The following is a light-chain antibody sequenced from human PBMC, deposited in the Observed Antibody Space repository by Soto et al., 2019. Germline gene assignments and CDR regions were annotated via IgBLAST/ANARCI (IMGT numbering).Light chain of an antibody. J-gene: IGKJ1*01. CDR1: QSLLYSNGYNY. Sequence: DIVVTQSPLSLPVIPGEPASISCRSTQSLLYSNGYNYLDWYLQKPGQSPQLLIYLGSNRASGVPDRFSGSGSGTDFTLKISRVEAEDVGVYYCMRSLQTPWTFGQGTKVEIK. V-gene: IGKV2-28*01. CDR2: LGS. CDR3: MRSLQTPWT.